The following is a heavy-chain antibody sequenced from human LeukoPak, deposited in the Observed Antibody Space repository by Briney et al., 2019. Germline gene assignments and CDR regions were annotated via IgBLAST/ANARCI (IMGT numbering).Heavy chain of an antibody. J-gene: IGHJ6*02. CDR2: IYPGDSDT. V-gene: IGHV5-51*01. CDR3: ARLSMGSYYRFYYGMDV. D-gene: IGHD1-26*01. CDR1: GSRFTSYW. Sequence: GASLKISCKGSGSRFTSYWIGWGRQMPGKGLGWMGIIYPGDSDTRYSPSFQGQVTISADKSISTAYLQWSSLKASDTAMYYCARLSMGSYYRFYYGMDVWGQGTTVTVSS.